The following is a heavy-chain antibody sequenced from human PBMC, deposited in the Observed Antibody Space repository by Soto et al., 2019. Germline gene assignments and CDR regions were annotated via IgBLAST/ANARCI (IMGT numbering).Heavy chain of an antibody. CDR2: IYYSGST. CDR1: GGSISSSSYY. V-gene: IGHV4-39*01. D-gene: IGHD4-17*01. CDR3: ARHSGDYVYYYMDV. Sequence: QLQLQESGPGLVKPSETQSLTCTVSGGSISSSSYYWGWIRQPPGKGLEWIGSIYYSGSTYYNPSLKSRVTISVDTSKNQFSLKLSSVTAADTAVYYCARHSGDYVYYYMDVWGKGTTVTVSS. J-gene: IGHJ6*03.